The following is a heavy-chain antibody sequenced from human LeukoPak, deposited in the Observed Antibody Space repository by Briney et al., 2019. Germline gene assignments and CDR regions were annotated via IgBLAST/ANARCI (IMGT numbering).Heavy chain of an antibody. D-gene: IGHD3-10*01. Sequence: ASVKVSCKVSGYTLTELSMHWVRLAPGKGLEWMGGFDPEDGETIYAQKFQGRVTMTEDTSTDTAYMELSSLRSEDTAVYYCATWDMVRGVKQASDYWGQGTLVTVSS. CDR3: ATWDMVRGVKQASDY. CDR2: FDPEDGET. J-gene: IGHJ4*02. V-gene: IGHV1-24*01. CDR1: GYTLTELS.